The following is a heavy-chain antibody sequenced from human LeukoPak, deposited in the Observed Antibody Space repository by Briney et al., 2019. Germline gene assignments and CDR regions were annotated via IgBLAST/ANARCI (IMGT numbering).Heavy chain of an antibody. CDR3: ARDKVGGIAAAGTRPGDDYYYGMGV. J-gene: IGHJ6*02. CDR1: GFTFSSYA. V-gene: IGHV3-23*01. CDR2: ISGSGGST. Sequence: GGSLRLSCAASGFTFSSYAMSWVRQAPGKGLEWVSAISGSGGSTYYADSVKGRFTISRDNSKNTLYLQMNSLRAEDTAVYYCARDKVGGIAAAGTRPGDDYYYGMGVWGQGTTVTVSS. D-gene: IGHD6-13*01.